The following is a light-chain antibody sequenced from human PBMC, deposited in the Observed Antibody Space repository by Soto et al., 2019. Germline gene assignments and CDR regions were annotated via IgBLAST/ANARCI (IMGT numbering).Light chain of an antibody. CDR2: GNT. V-gene: IGLV1-40*01. Sequence: QSVLTQPPSVPGAPGQRVTISCTGSSSNIGADYDVHWYQQYPGTSPKLLIYGNTNRPSGVPDRFSGSKSGTSASLAITGLQAEDEADYYCQSFDISLSGYVFGTGTRSPX. CDR1: SSNIGADYD. CDR3: QSFDISLSGYV. J-gene: IGLJ1*01.